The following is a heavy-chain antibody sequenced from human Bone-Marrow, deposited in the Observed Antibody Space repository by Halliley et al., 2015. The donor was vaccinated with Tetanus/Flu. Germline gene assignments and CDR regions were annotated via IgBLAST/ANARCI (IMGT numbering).Heavy chain of an antibody. CDR2: IYHSGTS. J-gene: IGHJ4*02. V-gene: IGHV4-4*02. Sequence: GLVKPSETLSLTCTVSDASISSSNWWTWVRQAPGAGLEWIGEIYHSGTSHYNPTLRSRVTMSVDKSKRQFSLNLRSVTAADTAVYYCASLVLRAYFLDYWGPGILVTVS. CDR3: ASLVLRAYFLDY. D-gene: IGHD2-21*01. CDR1: DASISSSNW.